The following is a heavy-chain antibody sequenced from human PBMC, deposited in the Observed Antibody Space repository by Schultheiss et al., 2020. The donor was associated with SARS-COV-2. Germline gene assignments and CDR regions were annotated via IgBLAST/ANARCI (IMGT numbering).Heavy chain of an antibody. CDR3: ARDYLSGDYDAFDI. CDR2: IRYDGSNK. V-gene: IGHV3-30*02. J-gene: IGHJ3*02. CDR1: GFTFSSYG. D-gene: IGHD4-17*01. Sequence: GGSLRLSCAASGFTFSSYGMHWVRQAPGKGLEWVAFIRYDGSNKYYADSVKGRFTISRDNSKNTLYLQMNSLRAEDTAVYYCARDYLSGDYDAFDIWGQGTMVTVSS.